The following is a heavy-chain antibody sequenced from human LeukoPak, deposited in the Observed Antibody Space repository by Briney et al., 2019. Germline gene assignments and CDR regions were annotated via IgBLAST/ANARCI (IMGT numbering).Heavy chain of an antibody. CDR3: ARDWIPGIAVAWYPHDAFDI. V-gene: IGHV3-23*01. J-gene: IGHJ3*02. CDR1: GFTFSSYA. Sequence: GGSLRLSCAASGFTFSSYAMSWVRQAPGKGLEWVSAISGSGGTTYYADSVKGRFTISRDNAKNSLYLQMNSLRAEDTAVYYCARDWIPGIAVAWYPHDAFDIWGRGTMATVSS. CDR2: ISGSGGTT. D-gene: IGHD6-19*01.